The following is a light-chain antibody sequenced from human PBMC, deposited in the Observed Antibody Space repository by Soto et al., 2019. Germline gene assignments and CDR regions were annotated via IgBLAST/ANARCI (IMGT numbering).Light chain of an antibody. V-gene: IGKV1-5*01. Sequence: DIQMTQSPSTLSASVGDRVTITCRASQSISSWLAWYQQKPGKAPKLPIYDASSLESGVPSRFSGSGSGTEFTLTISSPQPDDFATYYCQQYNSYRSFGQGTKVEIK. CDR2: DAS. CDR1: QSISSW. J-gene: IGKJ1*01. CDR3: QQYNSYRS.